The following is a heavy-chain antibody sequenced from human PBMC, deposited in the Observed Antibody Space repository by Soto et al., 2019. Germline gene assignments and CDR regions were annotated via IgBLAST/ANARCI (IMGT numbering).Heavy chain of an antibody. CDR1: GYTFHRFY. J-gene: IGHJ4*02. D-gene: IGHD6-6*01. CDR3: ARGKYSSSSYAPPNY. V-gene: IGHV1-46*02. CDR2: INPDTGST. Sequence: QVQLVQSGAEVKKPGASVKVFCKPTGYTFHRFYIHWMRQAPGQGLEWMGRINPDTGSTTYAQKFQDTVTMTRDTSTSTVWMEVSSLRSDDTAVYYCARGKYSSSSYAPPNYWGQGTLVTVSS.